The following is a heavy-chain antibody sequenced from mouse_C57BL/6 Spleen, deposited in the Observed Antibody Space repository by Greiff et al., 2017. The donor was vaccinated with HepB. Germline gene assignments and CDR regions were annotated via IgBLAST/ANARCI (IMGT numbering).Heavy chain of an antibody. Sequence: VQLKQSGPELVKPGASVKMSCKASGYTFTDYNMHWVKQSHGKSLEWIGYINPNNGGTSYNQKFKGKATLTVNKSSSTAYMELRSLTSEDSAVYYCASLYYRGWYFDVWGTGTTVTVSS. V-gene: IGHV1-22*01. J-gene: IGHJ1*03. CDR1: GYTFTDYN. CDR3: ASLYYRGWYFDV. CDR2: INPNNGGT. D-gene: IGHD2-12*01.